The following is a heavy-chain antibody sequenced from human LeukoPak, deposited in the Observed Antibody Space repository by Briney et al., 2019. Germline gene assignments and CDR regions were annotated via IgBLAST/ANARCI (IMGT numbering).Heavy chain of an antibody. CDR2: INPNSGGT. D-gene: IGHD3-22*01. CDR3: ARGYYDSSGYPPCDI. V-gene: IGHV1-2*02. CDR1: GYTFTSYY. Sequence: ASVKVSCKASGYTFTSYYMHWVRQAPGQGLEWMGWINPNSGGTNYAQKFQGRVTMTRDTSISTAYMELSRLRSDDTAVYYCARGYYDSSGYPPCDIWGQGTMVTVSS. J-gene: IGHJ3*02.